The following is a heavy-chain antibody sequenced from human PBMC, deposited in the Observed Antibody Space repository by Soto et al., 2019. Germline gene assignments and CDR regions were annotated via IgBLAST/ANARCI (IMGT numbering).Heavy chain of an antibody. J-gene: IGHJ6*02. CDR1: GFTFSDYY. V-gene: IGHV3-11*06. D-gene: IGHD6-19*01. Sequence: GGSLRLSCAASGFTFSDYYMSWIRQAPGKGLEWVSYISSSSSYTNYADSVKGRFTISRDNAKNSLYLQMNSLRAEDTAVYYCARDCLGSGWQKYYYGMDVWGQGTTVTVSS. CDR2: ISSSSSYT. CDR3: ARDCLGSGWQKYYYGMDV.